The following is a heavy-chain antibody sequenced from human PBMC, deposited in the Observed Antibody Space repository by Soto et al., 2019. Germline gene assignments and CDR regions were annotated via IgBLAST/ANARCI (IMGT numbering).Heavy chain of an antibody. J-gene: IGHJ4*02. Sequence: QLQLQESGSGLVKPSQTLSLTCAVSGGSISSGGYSWSWIRQPPGKGLEWIGYIYHSGSTYYNPSRKRRVTISVDRSNNQFSLKLSSVTAADTAVYYCARAIGWFGELLGGYYFDYWGQGTLVTVSS. CDR3: ARAIGWFGELLGGYYFDY. D-gene: IGHD3-10*01. CDR2: IYHSGST. V-gene: IGHV4-30-2*01. CDR1: GGSISSGGYS.